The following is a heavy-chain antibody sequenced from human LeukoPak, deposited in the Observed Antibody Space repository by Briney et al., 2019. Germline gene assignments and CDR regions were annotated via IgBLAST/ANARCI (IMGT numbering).Heavy chain of an antibody. D-gene: IGHD2-15*01. J-gene: IGHJ6*02. CDR3: AREVLGYCSGGSCYYYYGIDV. V-gene: IGHV4-59*01. Sequence: SETLSLTCTVSGGSISSYYWSWIRQPPGKGLEWIGYIYYSGSTNYNPSLKSRVTISVDTSKNQFSLKLSSVTAADTAVYYCAREVLGYCSGGSCYYYYGIDVWGQGTTVTVSS. CDR1: GGSISSYY. CDR2: IYYSGST.